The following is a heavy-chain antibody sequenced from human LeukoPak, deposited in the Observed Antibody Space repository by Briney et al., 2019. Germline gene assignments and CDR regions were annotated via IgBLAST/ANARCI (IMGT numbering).Heavy chain of an antibody. CDR1: GGSITITNYY. Sequence: PSVTLSLTCSVSGGSITITNYYWGWVRQPPGKGLEWIGRLTHSGTTYYNPSLKTRLTISVDTSKNQFSLKLSSVTAADTAVYYCARRAGILTGYYKQPPDYWGQGTLVTVSS. CDR2: LTHSGTT. J-gene: IGHJ4*02. CDR3: ARRAGILTGYYKQPPDY. V-gene: IGHV4-39*01. D-gene: IGHD3-9*01.